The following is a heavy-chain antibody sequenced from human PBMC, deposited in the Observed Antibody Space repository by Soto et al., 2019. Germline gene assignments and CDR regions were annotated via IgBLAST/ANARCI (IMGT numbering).Heavy chain of an antibody. J-gene: IGHJ6*02. CDR3: ASSGAVRGVIDHPYYYYYGMDV. Sequence: QVQLVQSGAEVKKPGASVKVSCKASGYTFTSYGITWVRQAPGQGLEWMGWISAYNGNTNYAQKLQGRVTMTTDTSTSTAYLELRSLRSDDTAVYYCASSGAVRGVIDHPYYYYYGMDVWGQGTTVTVSS. V-gene: IGHV1-18*01. CDR2: ISAYNGNT. CDR1: GYTFTSYG. D-gene: IGHD3-10*01.